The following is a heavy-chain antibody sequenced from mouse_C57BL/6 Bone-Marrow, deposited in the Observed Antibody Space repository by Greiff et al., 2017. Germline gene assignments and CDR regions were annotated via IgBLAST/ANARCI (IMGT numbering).Heavy chain of an antibody. CDR1: GFNIKDDY. CDR3: TPFYYYGSSYDRFAY. CDR2: IDPENGDT. V-gene: IGHV14-4*01. D-gene: IGHD1-1*01. J-gene: IGHJ3*01. Sequence: EVQLQQSGAELVRPGASVKLSCTASGFNIKDDYMHWVKQRPEQGLEWIGWIDPENGDTEYASKFQGKATITADTSSNTAYLQLSSLTSEDTAVYYCTPFYYYGSSYDRFAYWGQGTLVTVSA.